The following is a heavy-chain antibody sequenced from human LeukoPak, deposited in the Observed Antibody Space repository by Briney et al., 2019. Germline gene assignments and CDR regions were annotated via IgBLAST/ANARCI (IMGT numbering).Heavy chain of an antibody. Sequence: PGGSLRLSCRASGFTVSSYEMNWVRQAPGKGLEWISYISSSGRTICHADSVKGRFTISRDNTKNSLYLHMNSLRAEDTAMYYCARGMEVSAGLMNALDLWGQGTVVTVSS. CDR2: ISSSGRTI. CDR3: ARGMEVSAGLMNALDL. J-gene: IGHJ3*01. D-gene: IGHD2-8*02. V-gene: IGHV3-48*03. CDR1: GFTVSSYE.